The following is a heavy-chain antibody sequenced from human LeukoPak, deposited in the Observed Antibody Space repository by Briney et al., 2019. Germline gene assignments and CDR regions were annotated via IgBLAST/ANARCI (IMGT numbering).Heavy chain of an antibody. D-gene: IGHD6-13*01. J-gene: IGHJ4*02. V-gene: IGHV3-30-3*01. Sequence: PGGSLRLSCAASGFTFSNYAMHWVRQAPGKGLEGMTGISYEGSKKYSADSVTGRFTSSRDNSENTLYLQMNSLRVEDTAVYYCARGAGGSSSWSTIRYVDCWGQGTLVTVSS. CDR3: ARGAGGSSSWSTIRYVDC. CDR1: GFTFSNYA. CDR2: ISYEGSKK.